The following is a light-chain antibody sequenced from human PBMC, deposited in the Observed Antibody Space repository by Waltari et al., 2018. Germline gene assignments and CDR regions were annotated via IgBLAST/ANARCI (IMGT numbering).Light chain of an antibody. Sequence: QSALTQPASVSGSPGQSITISCTGTSSDVGGYNYVSWYQQHTGKAPKLMIYEVSNRPSGVSTRFSGSKSGNTASLIISGLQAEDEADYYCSSYTSGSTRVVFGGGTKLTVL. J-gene: IGLJ2*01. CDR2: EVS. CDR3: SSYTSGSTRVV. V-gene: IGLV2-14*01. CDR1: SSDVGGYNY.